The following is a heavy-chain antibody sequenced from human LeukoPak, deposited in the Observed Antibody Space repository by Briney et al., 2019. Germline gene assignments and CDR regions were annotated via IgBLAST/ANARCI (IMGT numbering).Heavy chain of an antibody. CDR3: ARGYNGPMVRGVIRGNWFDP. J-gene: IGHJ5*02. CDR1: GGSISSSSYY. D-gene: IGHD3-10*01. CDR2: IYYSGST. V-gene: IGHV4-39*01. Sequence: SETLSLTCTVSGGSISSSSYYWGWIRQPPGKGLEWIGSIYYSGSTYYNPSLKSRVTISVDTSKNQFSLKLSSVTAADTAVYYCARGYNGPMVRGVIRGNWFDPWGQGTLVTVSS.